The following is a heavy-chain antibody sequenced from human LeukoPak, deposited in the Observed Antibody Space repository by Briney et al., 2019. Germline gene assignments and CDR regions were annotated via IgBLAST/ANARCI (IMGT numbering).Heavy chain of an antibody. CDR2: VSYSGRT. J-gene: IGHJ4*02. V-gene: IGHV4-59*08. CDR3: ARHERGAESLDY. D-gene: IGHD1-1*01. CDR1: GASISNYY. Sequence: PSETLSLTCTVSGASISNYYWGWIRQPPGKGLECIGYVSYSGRTNHNPSLKSRVTISADTSKNQFSLKLTSVTAADTAVYYCARHERGAESLDYWGQGTLVTVSS.